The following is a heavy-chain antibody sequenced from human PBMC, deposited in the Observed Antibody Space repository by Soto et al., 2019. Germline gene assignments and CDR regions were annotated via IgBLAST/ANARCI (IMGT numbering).Heavy chain of an antibody. CDR2: IWYDGSNK. V-gene: IGHV3-33*01. CDR3: ARERSLVIYYYYGRDV. J-gene: IGHJ6*02. Sequence: QVQLVESGGGVVQPGRSLRLSCAASGFTFSTYAMHWVRQAPGKGLEWVAVIWYDGSNKFYADSVKGRFTISRDNSKNTLYLQMSSLRAEDTAVYYCARERSLVIYYYYGRDVWGQGTTVTVSS. CDR1: GFTFSTYA. D-gene: IGHD2-21*01.